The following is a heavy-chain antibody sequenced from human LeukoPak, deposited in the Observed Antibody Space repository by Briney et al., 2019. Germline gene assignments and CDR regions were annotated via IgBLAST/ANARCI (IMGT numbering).Heavy chain of an antibody. J-gene: IGHJ4*02. CDR3: AKEQNYYDSSGYYPESFDY. D-gene: IGHD3-22*01. Sequence: GGSLRLSCAASGFTFSSYAMSWVRRAPGKGLEWVSAISGSGGSAYYADSVKGRFTISRDNSKNTLYLQMNSLRAEDTAVYYCAKEQNYYDSSGYYPESFDYWGQGTLVTVSS. CDR2: ISGSGGSA. CDR1: GFTFSSYA. V-gene: IGHV3-23*01.